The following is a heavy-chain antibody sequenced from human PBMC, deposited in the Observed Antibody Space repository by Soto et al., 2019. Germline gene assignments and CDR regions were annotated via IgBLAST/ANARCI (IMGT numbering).Heavy chain of an antibody. Sequence: GGSLRLSCAASGFTFSSYSMNWVRQAPGKGLEWVSSITGPSAYIYYADSVKGRFTISRDNSKNTLYLQMNSLRAEDTAVYFFAKDWDDDCSGGSCYFGPFGYWGQGTLVTVSS. D-gene: IGHD2-15*01. J-gene: IGHJ4*02. CDR1: GFTFSSYS. CDR3: AKDWDDDCSGGSCYFGPFGY. V-gene: IGHV3-21*04. CDR2: ITGPSAYI.